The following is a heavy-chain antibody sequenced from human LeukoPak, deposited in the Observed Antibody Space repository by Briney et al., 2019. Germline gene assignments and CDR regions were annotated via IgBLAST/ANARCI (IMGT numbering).Heavy chain of an antibody. V-gene: IGHV4-30-2*01. D-gene: IGHD2-8*01. Sequence: SETLSLTCAVSGGSISSGGYSWSWIRQPPGKGLEWIGYIYHSGSTYYNPSLKSRVTISVDRSKNQFSLKLSSVTAADTAVYYCARVYLMGNYFDYWGQGTLVTVSS. J-gene: IGHJ4*02. CDR3: ARVYLMGNYFDY. CDR1: GGSISSGGYS. CDR2: IYHSGST.